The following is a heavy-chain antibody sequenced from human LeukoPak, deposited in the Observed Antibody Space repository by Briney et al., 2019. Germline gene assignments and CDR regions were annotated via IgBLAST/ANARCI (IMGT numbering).Heavy chain of an antibody. J-gene: IGHJ4*02. D-gene: IGHD2-15*01. V-gene: IGHV3-21*01. CDR3: ARSPYGIAAQDFDY. CDR2: ISSSSSYI. Sequence: PGGSLRLSCAASGFTFSSYSMNWVRQAPGKGLEWVSSISSSSSYIYYADSVKGRFTISRDNAKNSLYLQMNSLRAEDTAVYYCARSPYGIAAQDFDYWGQGTLVTVSS. CDR1: GFTFSSYS.